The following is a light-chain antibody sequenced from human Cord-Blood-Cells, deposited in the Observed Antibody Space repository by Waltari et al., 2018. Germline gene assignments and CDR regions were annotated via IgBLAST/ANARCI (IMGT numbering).Light chain of an antibody. Sequence: DIQITQSPSSLSASVGDRVTITCRASQSISSYLNWYLQKPGKAPKLLIYAASSLQSGVPSRFSGSGSGTDFTLTISSLQPEDFATYYCQQSYSTPRTFGQGTKVEIK. CDR2: AAS. V-gene: IGKV1-39*01. J-gene: IGKJ1*01. CDR1: QSISSY. CDR3: QQSYSTPRT.